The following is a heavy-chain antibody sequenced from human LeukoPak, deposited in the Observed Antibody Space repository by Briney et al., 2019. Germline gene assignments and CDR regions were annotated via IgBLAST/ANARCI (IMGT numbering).Heavy chain of an antibody. D-gene: IGHD3-16*01. J-gene: IGHJ4*02. CDR1: GFTFSRYW. CDR3: ARLGEKADFDY. V-gene: IGHV3-7*01. Sequence: GGSLRLSCAASGFTFSRYWMTWVRQAPGKGLEWVANIKQDGSEKYYVDSVKGRFTMSRDNAKNSLYLQMNSLRAEDTAVYYCARLGEKADFDYWGQGTLVTVSS. CDR2: IKQDGSEK.